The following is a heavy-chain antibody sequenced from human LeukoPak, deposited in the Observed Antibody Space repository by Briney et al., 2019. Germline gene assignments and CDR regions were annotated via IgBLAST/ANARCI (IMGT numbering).Heavy chain of an antibody. J-gene: IGHJ4*02. V-gene: IGHV1-2*02. CDR2: INPNSGGT. CDR1: GYTFTGYY. D-gene: IGHD6-19*01. Sequence: ASVKVSCKASGYTFTGYYMHWVRQAPGQGLEWMGWINPNSGGTNYAQKLQGRVTMTTDTSTSTAYMELRSLRSDDTAVYYCARDKVVSGWYPFDYWGQGTLVTVSS. CDR3: ARDKVVSGWYPFDY.